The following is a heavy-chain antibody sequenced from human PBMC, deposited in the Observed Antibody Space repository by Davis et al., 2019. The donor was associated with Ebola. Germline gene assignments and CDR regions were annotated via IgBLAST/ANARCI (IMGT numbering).Heavy chain of an antibody. J-gene: IGHJ6*03. Sequence: GESLKISCAASGFTFSSYAMHWVRQAPGKGLEWVAVISYDGSNKYYADSVKGRFTISRDNSKNTLYLQMNSLRAEDTAVYYCARVRRLYDILTGYYNTGYMDVWGKGTTVTVSS. CDR3: ARVRRLYDILTGYYNTGYMDV. V-gene: IGHV3-30-3*01. CDR1: GFTFSSYA. D-gene: IGHD3-9*01. CDR2: ISYDGSNK.